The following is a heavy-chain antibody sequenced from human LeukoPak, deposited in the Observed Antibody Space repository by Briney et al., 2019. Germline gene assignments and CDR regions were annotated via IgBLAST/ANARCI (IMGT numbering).Heavy chain of an antibody. J-gene: IGHJ4*02. D-gene: IGHD3-22*01. Sequence: ASVKVSCKASGYTFTGYYIHWVRQAPGQGLEWMGWINPNSGGTNYAQKFQGRVTMTRDTSINTAYMELSRLRSDDTAVYYCARLNYYDSSGDYWGQGTLVTVSS. CDR1: GYTFTGYY. V-gene: IGHV1-2*02. CDR2: INPNSGGT. CDR3: ARLNYYDSSGDY.